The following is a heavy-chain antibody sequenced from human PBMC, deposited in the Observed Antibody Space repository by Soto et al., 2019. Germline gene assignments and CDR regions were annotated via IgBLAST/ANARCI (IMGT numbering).Heavy chain of an antibody. V-gene: IGHV3-30*18. CDR2: ISYDGSNK. Sequence: GGSLRLSCAASGFTFSSYGMHWVRQAPGKGLEWVAVISYDGSNKYYADSVKGRFTTSRDNSKNTLYLQMNSLRAEDTAVYYCAKMPGGGIDYWGQGTLVTVSS. CDR3: AKMPGGGIDY. D-gene: IGHD2-15*01. CDR1: GFTFSSYG. J-gene: IGHJ4*02.